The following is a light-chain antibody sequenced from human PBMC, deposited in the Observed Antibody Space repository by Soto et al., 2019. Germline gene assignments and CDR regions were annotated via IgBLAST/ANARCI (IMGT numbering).Light chain of an antibody. J-gene: IGKJ4*01. CDR1: QSVGNS. V-gene: IGKV3-11*01. CDR2: DAS. CDR3: QQRRNWPLT. Sequence: EIVLTQSPATLSLSPGERATLSCRASQSVGNSFAWYQQKPGQAPRLLIYDASKRATGIPARFSGSGSGTDFTLTISNLEPEDFAVYSCQQRRNWPLTFGGGTKVEIK.